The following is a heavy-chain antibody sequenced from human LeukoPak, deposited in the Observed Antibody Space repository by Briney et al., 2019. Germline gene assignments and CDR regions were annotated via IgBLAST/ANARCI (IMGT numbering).Heavy chain of an antibody. V-gene: IGHV5-51*01. CDR2: SSPGDSDT. D-gene: IGHD6-13*01. Sequence: GESLKISCKGSGYSFTSYWIGWVRQLPGKSLEWMGISSPGDSDTRCSPSFQGQVTISVDKSISTAYLQWSSLEAPDTAMYFCATVPRIPAVGNTEYFRHWGQGTLVSVSS. J-gene: IGHJ1*01. CDR3: ATVPRIPAVGNTEYFRH. CDR1: GYSFTSYW.